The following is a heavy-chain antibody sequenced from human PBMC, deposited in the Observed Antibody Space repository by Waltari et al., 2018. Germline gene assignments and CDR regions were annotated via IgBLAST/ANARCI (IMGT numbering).Heavy chain of an antibody. D-gene: IGHD4-17*01. V-gene: IGHV3-21*01. J-gene: IGHJ4*02. CDR2: ISSSSSYI. CDR3: ARDYGDSFDY. Sequence: EVQLVESGGGLVKPGGSLRLSCAASGFTFISYSMNWVRPAPGKGLEWVSSISSSSSYIYYADSVKGRFTISRDNAKNSLYLQMNSLRAEDTAVYYCARDYGDSFDYWGQGTLVTVSS. CDR1: GFTFISYS.